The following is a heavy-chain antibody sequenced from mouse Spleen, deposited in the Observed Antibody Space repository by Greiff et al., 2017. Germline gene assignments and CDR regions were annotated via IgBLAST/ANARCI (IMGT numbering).Heavy chain of an antibody. CDR2: INPNYGTT. D-gene: IGHD1-1*01. J-gene: IGHJ4*01. Sequence: VQLQQSGPELVKPGASVKISCKASGYSFTDYNMNWVKQSNGKSLEWIGVINPNYGTTSYNQKFKGKATLTVDQSSSTAYMQLNSLTSEDSAVYYCARNYYGSSYGYYYYAMDYWGQGTSVTVSS. CDR3: ARNYYGSSYGYYYYAMDY. CDR1: GYSFTDYN. V-gene: IGHV1-39*01.